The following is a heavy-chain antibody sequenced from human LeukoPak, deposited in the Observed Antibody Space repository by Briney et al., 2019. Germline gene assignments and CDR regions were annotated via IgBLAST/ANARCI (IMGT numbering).Heavy chain of an antibody. D-gene: IGHD3-22*01. CDR1: GYSFSGYY. J-gene: IGHJ4*02. CDR3: AREWLIVVSGTGHLDY. Sequence: ASVKVSCKASGYSFSGYYMHWVRQAPGQGLEWMGWITPNTGGTNYAQKFQGRVTITRDTTISTAYMELSSLRSDDTAVYYCAREWLIVVSGTGHLDYWGEGSLVTVSS. CDR2: ITPNTGGT. V-gene: IGHV1-2*02.